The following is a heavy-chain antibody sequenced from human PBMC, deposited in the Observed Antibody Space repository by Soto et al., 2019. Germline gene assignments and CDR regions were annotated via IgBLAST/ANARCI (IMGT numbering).Heavy chain of an antibody. J-gene: IGHJ5*02. CDR3: ARGLLYYDSGTYWGGWFDP. D-gene: IGHD3-10*01. CDR2: INHSGTS. CDR1: DGSFSTYH. Sequence: QVQLQQWGAGLLKPSETLSLTCGDYDGSFSTYHWTWIRQPPGQGLEWIGEINHSGTSNYNPSLKSRVTILIDTSKNQFSLKLNSVTAADTAVYYCARGLLYYDSGTYWGGWFDPWGQGTLVTVSS. V-gene: IGHV4-34*01.